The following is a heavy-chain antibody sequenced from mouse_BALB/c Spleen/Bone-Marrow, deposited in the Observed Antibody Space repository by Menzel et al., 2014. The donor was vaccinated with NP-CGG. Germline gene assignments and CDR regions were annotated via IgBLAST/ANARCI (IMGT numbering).Heavy chain of an antibody. CDR2: TNPSNGGT. Sequence: QVQLKQSDDELLKPGVSAKSSCKSSGYTFTSYHTYWVKQRPGQGLEWIGETNPSNGGTNFNEKFKSRATLTVDKSSSTAYMQLSSLTSEVSAFYYCTIRRACDFDYWGQDPTLTVSS. CDR3: TIRRACDFDY. CDR1: GYTFTSYH. J-gene: IGHJ2*01. V-gene: IGHV1S16*01.